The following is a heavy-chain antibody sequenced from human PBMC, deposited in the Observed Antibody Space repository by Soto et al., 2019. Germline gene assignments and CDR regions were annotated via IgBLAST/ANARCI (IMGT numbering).Heavy chain of an antibody. D-gene: IGHD3-22*01. CDR2: ISGSGGST. J-gene: IGHJ3*02. CDR1: GFTFSSYA. V-gene: IGHV3-23*01. CDR3: AKDGYYYDSSADAFDI. Sequence: GGSLRLSCAASGFTFSSYAMSWVRQAPGKGLEWVSAISGSGGSTYYADSVKGRFTISRDNSKNTLYLQMNSLRAEDTAVYYCAKDGYYYDSSADAFDIWGQGTMVTVSS.